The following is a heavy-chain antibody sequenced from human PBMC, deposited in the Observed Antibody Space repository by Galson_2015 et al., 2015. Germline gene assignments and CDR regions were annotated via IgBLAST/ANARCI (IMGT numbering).Heavy chain of an antibody. Sequence: SMRLSGAASGFTFGSYAMHWVRQAPGKGLEWVAVISYDGSNKFYADSVKGRFTISRDNSKNTLYLQMNSLRPEDTAVYYCARVGGDIAARTWGYFDYWGQGTLVTVSS. CDR3: ARVGGDIAARTWGYFDY. CDR2: ISYDGSNK. CDR1: GFTFGSYA. D-gene: IGHD6-6*01. V-gene: IGHV3-30-3*01. J-gene: IGHJ4*02.